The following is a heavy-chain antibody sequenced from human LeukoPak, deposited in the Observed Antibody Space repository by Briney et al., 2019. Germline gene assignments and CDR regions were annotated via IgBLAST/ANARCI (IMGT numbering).Heavy chain of an antibody. J-gene: IGHJ4*02. CDR1: GFTFSTYW. V-gene: IGHV3-7*01. Sequence: GGSLRLSCAASGFTFSTYWMSWVRQAPGKGLEGVANIKEDGSEKYYVDSVKGRFTMSRDNAKNSLYLQMNSLRAEDTAVYYCARADYYGSGNNYWKWGQGTLVTVSS. CDR3: ARADYYGSGNNYWK. D-gene: IGHD3-10*01. CDR2: IKEDGSEK.